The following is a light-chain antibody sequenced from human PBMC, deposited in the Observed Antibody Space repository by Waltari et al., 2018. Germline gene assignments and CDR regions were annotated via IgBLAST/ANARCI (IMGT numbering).Light chain of an antibody. CDR3: MQALQTPLT. CDR1: QSLLHSNAYNY. V-gene: IGKV2-28*01. CDR2: LGS. Sequence: DIVMTQSPLSLPVTPGEPASISCRSSQSLLHSNAYNYLDWYLQKPGQSPQLLIYLGSNRASGDHDRFSGSGSGTDFTLKISRVEAEDVGVYYCMQALQTPLTFGQGTQLEIK. J-gene: IGKJ2*01.